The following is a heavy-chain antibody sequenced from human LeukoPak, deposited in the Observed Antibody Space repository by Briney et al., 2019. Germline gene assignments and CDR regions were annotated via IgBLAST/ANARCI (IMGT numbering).Heavy chain of an antibody. CDR3: ARGMVTANAFDI. V-gene: IGHV3-13*01. Sequence: GSLRLSCAASGFTFSSYDMQWVRQVPGKGLEWVSAIGIAGDTYYPGSVKGRFTISRENAKNSLYLQMNSLRAGDTAMYYCARGMVTANAFDIWGQGTMVTVSS. J-gene: IGHJ3*02. CDR1: GFTFSSYD. D-gene: IGHD2-21*02. CDR2: IGIAGDT.